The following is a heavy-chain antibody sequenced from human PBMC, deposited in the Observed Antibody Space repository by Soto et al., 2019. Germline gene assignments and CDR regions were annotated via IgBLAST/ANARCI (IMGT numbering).Heavy chain of an antibody. Sequence: QITLKESDPTLVNPTQPLMLTCTFSVSSRSSSGVAVDWVRQSPGKVLEWLALIYWDDDKRYSPSLKNRLTITNDTSKHQVVLTLTNMDAVDTATYYCVHNSYSGGAGYWGQGPLVTVSS. CDR3: VHNSYSGGAGY. D-gene: IGHD6-25*01. J-gene: IGHJ4*02. CDR2: IYWDDDK. V-gene: IGHV2-5*02. CDR1: VSSRSSSGVA.